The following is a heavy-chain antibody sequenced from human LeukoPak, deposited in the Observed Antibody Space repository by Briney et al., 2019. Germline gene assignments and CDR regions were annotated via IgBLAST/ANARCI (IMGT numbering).Heavy chain of an antibody. CDR3: ARAASPQRIAVRAFDI. J-gene: IGHJ3*02. Sequence: PGGSLRLSCAASGFTFDDYTMHWVRQAPGKGLEWVSLISWDGGSTYYADSVKGRFTISRDNSKNSLYLQMNSLRAEDTAVYYCARAASPQRIAVRAFDIWGQGTMVTVSS. CDR2: ISWDGGST. V-gene: IGHV3-43*01. D-gene: IGHD2-15*01. CDR1: GFTFDDYT.